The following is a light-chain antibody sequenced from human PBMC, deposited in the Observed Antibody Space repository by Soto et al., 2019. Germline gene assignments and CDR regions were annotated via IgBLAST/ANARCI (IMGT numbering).Light chain of an antibody. J-gene: IGKJ3*01. CDR1: QSVGSNY. Sequence: EIVLTQSPGTLSLSPGERATLSCRASQSVGSNYLAWYQQKPGQAPRILIYGASSRASGIPDRFSGSGSGTDFTLSISRLDPEDFAVYYCQQYGRSSLTFGPGTKVDIK. CDR3: QQYGRSSLT. V-gene: IGKV3-20*01. CDR2: GAS.